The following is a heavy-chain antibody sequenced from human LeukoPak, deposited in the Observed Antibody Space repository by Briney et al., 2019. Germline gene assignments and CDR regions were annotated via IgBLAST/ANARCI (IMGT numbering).Heavy chain of an antibody. CDR2: IYYSGST. J-gene: IGHJ6*02. Sequence: SETLSLTCTVSGGSISSYYWSWIRQPPGKGLEWIGYIYYSGSTNDNPSLKSRVTISVDTSKNQFSLKLSSVTAADTAVYYCARLPLAAAGRGYYYYYGMDVWGQGTTVTVSS. CDR3: ARLPLAAAGRGYYYYYGMDV. V-gene: IGHV4-59*08. CDR1: GGSISSYY. D-gene: IGHD6-13*01.